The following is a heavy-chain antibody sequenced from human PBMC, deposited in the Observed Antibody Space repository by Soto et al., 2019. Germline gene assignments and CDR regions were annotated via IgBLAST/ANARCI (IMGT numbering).Heavy chain of an antibody. CDR2: MNPNSGNT. CDR1: GYTFTSYD. Sequence: EASVKVSCKASGYTFTSYDINWVRQATGQGLEWMGWMNPNSGNTGYAQKFQGRVTMTRNTSISTAYMELSSLRSEDTAVYYCAKVARVRRIVVVNNWFDPWGQGTLVTVS. D-gene: IGHD2-15*01. CDR3: AKVARVRRIVVVNNWFDP. V-gene: IGHV1-8*01. J-gene: IGHJ5*02.